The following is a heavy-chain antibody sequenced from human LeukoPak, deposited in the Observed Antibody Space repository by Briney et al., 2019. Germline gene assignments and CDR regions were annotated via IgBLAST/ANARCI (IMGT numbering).Heavy chain of an antibody. J-gene: IGHJ4*02. Sequence: PGGPLRLSCAASGFTFSSYAMNWVRQAPGKGLEWVSAISGSGGSTYYADSVKGRFTISRDNSKNTLFVQMNSLRAEDTAVYYCAKDRNSSGWYFPPDWGQGTLVTVSS. V-gene: IGHV3-23*01. D-gene: IGHD6-19*01. CDR1: GFTFSSYA. CDR2: ISGSGGST. CDR3: AKDRNSSGWYFPPD.